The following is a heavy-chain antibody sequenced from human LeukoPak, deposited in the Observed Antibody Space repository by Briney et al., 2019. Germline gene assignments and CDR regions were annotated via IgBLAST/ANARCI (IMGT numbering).Heavy chain of an antibody. D-gene: IGHD2-2*01. CDR2: IYIAGTT. CDR1: GFAVSSNH. CDR3: ARDSNSHYYFDY. V-gene: IGHV3-53*01. J-gene: IGHJ4*02. Sequence: GGPLRLSCVASGFAVSSNHMNWVRQAPGKGLEWVSIIYIAGTTHYADSVKGRFTISRDNSINTVYLQMNSLRAEDTAVYYCARDSNSHYYFDYWGQGTLVTVSA.